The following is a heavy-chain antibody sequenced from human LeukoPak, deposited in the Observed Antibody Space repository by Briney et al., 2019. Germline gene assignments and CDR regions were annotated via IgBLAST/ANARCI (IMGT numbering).Heavy chain of an antibody. CDR1: GFTFSSYA. Sequence: GGSLRLSCAASGFTFSSYAMSWVRQAPGKGLEWVSAISGSGGSTYYADSVKGRFTISRDNSKNTLYLQMNSLRAEDTAVYYCATKSSSGWYFDYWGQGTLVTVSS. J-gene: IGHJ4*02. CDR3: ATKSSSGWYFDY. CDR2: ISGSGGST. D-gene: IGHD6-19*01. V-gene: IGHV3-23*01.